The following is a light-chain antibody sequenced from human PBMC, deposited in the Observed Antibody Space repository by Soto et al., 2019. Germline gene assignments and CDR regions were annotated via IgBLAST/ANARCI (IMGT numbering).Light chain of an antibody. CDR2: DVS. V-gene: IGLV2-11*01. J-gene: IGLJ1*01. CDR1: SGDVGNNKD. CDR3: CAYADTFYV. Sequence: QSSLSQPRATSVSPAQSITISFTGTSGDVGNNKDVSWYQNQPGKVPKLMLYDVSERPSGVPDRFSGSKSGNTASLTISGLQAEDEANYYCCAYADTFYVFGTGTKVTVL.